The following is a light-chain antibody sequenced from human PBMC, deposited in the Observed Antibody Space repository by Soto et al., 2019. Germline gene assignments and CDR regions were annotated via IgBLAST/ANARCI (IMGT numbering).Light chain of an antibody. CDR3: HQYYSTPWT. V-gene: IGKV4-1*01. Sequence: DIVMTQSPDSLAVSLGERATINCRSSQSVLSSSNEKNYLAWDQQKPGQSPRVLIYWASTRESGVPERFSGSGSGTDFSLTISSLQAEDVAVYYCHQYYSTPWTFGQGTKVEI. CDR1: QSVLSSSNEKNY. CDR2: WAS. J-gene: IGKJ1*01.